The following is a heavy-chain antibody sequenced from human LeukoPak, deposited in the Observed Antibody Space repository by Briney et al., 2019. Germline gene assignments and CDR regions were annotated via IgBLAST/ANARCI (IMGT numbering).Heavy chain of an antibody. J-gene: IGHJ4*02. D-gene: IGHD3-22*01. CDR3: ARDPNYHDSSGYDY. Sequence: SGTLSLTCTVSGGSISSGSYYWSWIRQPAGKGLEWIGRIYTSGSTNYNPSLKSRVTISVDTSKNQFSLKLSSVTAADTAVYYCARDPNYHDSSGYDYWGQGTLVTVSS. V-gene: IGHV4-61*02. CDR2: IYTSGST. CDR1: GGSISSGSYY.